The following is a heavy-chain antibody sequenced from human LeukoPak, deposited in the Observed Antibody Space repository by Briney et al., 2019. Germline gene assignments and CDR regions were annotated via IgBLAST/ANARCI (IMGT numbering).Heavy chain of an antibody. Sequence: GESLKISCKGSGYSFTSYWIGWVRQMPGKGLEWMGIIYPGDSDTRYSPSFQGQVTIPADKSISTAYLQWSSLKASDTAMYYCARDLSGGGGPYSISWYYFDYWGQGTLVTVSS. CDR1: GYSFTSYW. D-gene: IGHD6-13*01. V-gene: IGHV5-51*01. CDR3: ARDLSGGGGPYSISWYYFDY. CDR2: IYPGDSDT. J-gene: IGHJ4*02.